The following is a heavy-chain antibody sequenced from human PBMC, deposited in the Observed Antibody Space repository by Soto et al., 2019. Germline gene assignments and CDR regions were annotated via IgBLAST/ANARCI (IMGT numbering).Heavy chain of an antibody. J-gene: IGHJ3*01. Sequence: GGSLRLSCAASGFTFRNYGMNWVRQAPGKGPEWVSYIGLGSSTKYYADSVEGRFTISRGNAKNSLYLQMNSLRAEDTAVYYCARDQLYYNDISGRPLNAFDVWGQGTMVTVSS. D-gene: IGHD3-22*01. CDR1: GFTFRNYG. CDR2: IGLGSSTK. V-gene: IGHV3-48*01. CDR3: ARDQLYYNDISGRPLNAFDV.